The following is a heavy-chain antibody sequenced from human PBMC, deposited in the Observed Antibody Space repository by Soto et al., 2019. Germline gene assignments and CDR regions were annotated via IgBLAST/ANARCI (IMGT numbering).Heavy chain of an antibody. CDR2: IYYNGDT. J-gene: IGHJ4*02. CDR3: ARHYYGSGSYWNFDY. V-gene: IGHV4-39*01. CDR1: GGSISRNSYY. Sequence: SQTLSPTCTVSGGSISRNSYYWGWIRRPAGKGLEWIGSIYYNGDTYYNPSLKSRVTISVDTSKIQFSLKLGSVTAADTAVYYCARHYYGSGSYWNFDYWGQGALVTVSS. D-gene: IGHD3-10*01.